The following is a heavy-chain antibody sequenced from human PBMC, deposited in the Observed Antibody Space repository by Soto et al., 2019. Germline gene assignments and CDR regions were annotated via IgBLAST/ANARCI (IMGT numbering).Heavy chain of an antibody. Sequence: QVQLVESGGGVVQPGRSLRLSCAASGFTFSSYGMHWVRQAPGKGLEWVAVIWYDGSNKYYAASVKGRFTISRDHSKNTVYLQMNSLSAEDTVVYYCARDCAGYSSGWYQRGGFDYWGQGTLVTVSS. CDR2: IWYDGSNK. CDR1: GFTFSSYG. CDR3: ARDCAGYSSGWYQRGGFDY. D-gene: IGHD6-19*01. V-gene: IGHV3-33*01. J-gene: IGHJ4*02.